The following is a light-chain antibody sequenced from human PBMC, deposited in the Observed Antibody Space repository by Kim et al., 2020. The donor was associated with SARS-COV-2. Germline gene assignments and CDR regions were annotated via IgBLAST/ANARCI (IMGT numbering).Light chain of an antibody. J-gene: IGLJ2*01. V-gene: IGLV1-44*01. CDR3: AAWDDSLNGVV. Sequence: ELTQPPSASGTPGQRVTISCSGSSSNIGSNPVNWYQQFPGTAPKLLIYTNNQWPSGVPDRFSGSKSGTSASLPISGLQCEDEADYYCAAWDDSLNGVVFGGGTQVTV. CDR2: TNN. CDR1: SSNIGSNP.